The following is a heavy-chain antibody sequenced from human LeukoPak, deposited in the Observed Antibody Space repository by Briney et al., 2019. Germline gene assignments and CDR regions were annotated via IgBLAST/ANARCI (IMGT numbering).Heavy chain of an antibody. V-gene: IGHV3-7*01. CDR1: GFSFSSYW. Sequence: PGGSLRLSCAASGFSFSSYWMTWVRQAPGKGLEWVANIKEDGSEKYYVDSVKGRFTISRDNAENSLHLQMNSLRAEDTAVYYCARGVCCTTTRCFWGPHPWGQGTQVTVSS. D-gene: IGHD2-2*01. CDR2: IKEDGSEK. J-gene: IGHJ5*02. CDR3: ARGVCCTTTRCFWGPHP.